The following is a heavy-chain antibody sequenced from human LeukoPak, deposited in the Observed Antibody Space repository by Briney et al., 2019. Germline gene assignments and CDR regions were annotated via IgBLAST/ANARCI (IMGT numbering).Heavy chain of an antibody. D-gene: IGHD3-10*01. CDR2: ISNSGGST. J-gene: IGHJ4*02. CDR3: AKGSLRGVIGFDY. CDR1: GFTFTSYW. V-gene: IGHV3-23*01. Sequence: GGSLRLSCAASGFTFTSYWMSWVRQAPGKGLEWVSVISNSGGSTYYADSVKGRFTISRDNSKNTLYLQMNSLRAEDTAVYYCAKGSLRGVIGFDYWGQGTLVTVSS.